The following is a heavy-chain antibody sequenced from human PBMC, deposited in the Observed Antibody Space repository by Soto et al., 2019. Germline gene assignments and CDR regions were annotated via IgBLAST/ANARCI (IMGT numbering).Heavy chain of an antibody. CDR3: ASCSSTSCYPPWGLRHFDY. CDR1: GHSISSGYY. J-gene: IGHJ4*02. V-gene: IGHV4-38-2*01. D-gene: IGHD2-2*01. CDR2: VYQSGSS. Sequence: PSETLSLTCAVSGHSISSGYYWGWIRQPPGKGLEWIGSVYQSGSSNYNPSLKSRAAISLDTSKNQFSLRLSSVTAADTAVYHCASCSSTSCYPPWGLRHFDYWGQGTQVTVSS.